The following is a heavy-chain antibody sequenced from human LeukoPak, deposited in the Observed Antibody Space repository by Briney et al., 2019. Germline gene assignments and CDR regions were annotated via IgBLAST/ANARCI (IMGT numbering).Heavy chain of an antibody. CDR2: INPKSGGT. D-gene: IGHD1-26*01. CDR1: GYNFTDYY. Sequence: VSVKVSCKASGYNFTDYYIHWVRQAPGQGLEWMGWINPKSGGTNYAQKFRGRVTMTRDTSISTAYMELSGLRSDDTAVYYCARDSGLGPTWHPFDHWGQGTLVTVSS. CDR3: ARDSGLGPTWHPFDH. V-gene: IGHV1-2*02. J-gene: IGHJ4*02.